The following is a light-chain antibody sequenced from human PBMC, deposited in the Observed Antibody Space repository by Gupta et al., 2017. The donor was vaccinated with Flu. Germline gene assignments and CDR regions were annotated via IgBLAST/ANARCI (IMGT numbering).Light chain of an antibody. CDR3: QHSYTPPYN. CDR2: GIS. Sequence: VGDRITITCQASQNMRNYVNWYQQKPGRAPRVLIFGISNLQSGVPSRFSGRGSGTDFTLTINGLQPEDFATYYCQHSYTPPYNFGQGTRLEIK. CDR1: QNMRNY. V-gene: IGKV1-39*01. J-gene: IGKJ2*01.